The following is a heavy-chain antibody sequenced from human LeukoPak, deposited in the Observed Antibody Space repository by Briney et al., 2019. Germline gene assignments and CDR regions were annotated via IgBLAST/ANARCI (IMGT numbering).Heavy chain of an antibody. CDR2: ISSDGSNR. CDR1: GFTFSGYG. D-gene: IGHD3-10*01. Sequence: PGRSLRLSRAASGFTFSGYGMHWVRQAPDKGLEWVALISSDGSNRIYADSVKGRFSISRDNSKNTLYLQVNSLRIEDTAVYYCAKDFRVAEELWFGELWNAFDIWGQGIRVAVSS. J-gene: IGHJ3*02. CDR3: AKDFRVAEELWFGELWNAFDI. V-gene: IGHV3-30*18.